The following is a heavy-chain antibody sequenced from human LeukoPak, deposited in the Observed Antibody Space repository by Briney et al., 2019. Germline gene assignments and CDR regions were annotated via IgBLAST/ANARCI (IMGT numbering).Heavy chain of an antibody. CDR2: IWHDGSNI. D-gene: IGHD4-23*01. CDR1: GFTFSSYE. CDR3: ASALGYGGNSRFDY. V-gene: IGHV3-33*08. J-gene: IGHJ4*02. Sequence: PGGSLRLSCAAAGFTFSSYEMNWVRQAPGKGLKRVAVIWHDGSNIYYSDSVKGRFTISRDNSKNPLYLQMNSLRAEDTAVYYCASALGYGGNSRFDYWGQGTLVTVSS.